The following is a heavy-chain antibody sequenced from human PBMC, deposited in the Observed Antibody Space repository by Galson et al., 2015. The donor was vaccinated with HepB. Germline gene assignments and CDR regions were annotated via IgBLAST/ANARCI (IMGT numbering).Heavy chain of an antibody. CDR2: INPSGGST. CDR3: ARDTGLKSGYYFRWCVY. CDR1: GYTFTSYY. Sequence: SVKVSCKASGYTFTSYYMHWVRQAPGQGLEWMGIINPSGGSTSYAQKFQGRVTMTRDTSTSTVYMELSSLRSEDTAVYYCARDTGLKSGYYFRWCVYWGQGTLVTVSS. V-gene: IGHV1-46*01. D-gene: IGHD3-22*01. J-gene: IGHJ4*02.